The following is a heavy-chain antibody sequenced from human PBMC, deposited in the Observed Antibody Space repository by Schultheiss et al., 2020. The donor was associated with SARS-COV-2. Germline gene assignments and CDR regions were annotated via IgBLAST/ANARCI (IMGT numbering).Heavy chain of an antibody. CDR1: GFTFNNYW. CDR2: IKQDGSEI. V-gene: IGHV3-7*01. Sequence: GESLKISCAASGFTFNNYWMSWVRQAPGKGLEWVANIKQDGSEIRYVDSVKGRFTISRDNSKNTLYLQMNSLRAEDTAVYYCARDAGYSGYEWGQETLVTVSS. J-gene: IGHJ4*02. CDR3: ARDAGYSGYE. D-gene: IGHD5-12*01.